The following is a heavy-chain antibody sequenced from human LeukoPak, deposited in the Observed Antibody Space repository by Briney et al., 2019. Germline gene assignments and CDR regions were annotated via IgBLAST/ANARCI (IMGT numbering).Heavy chain of an antibody. V-gene: IGHV1-18*01. CDR1: GYTFTSYG. CDR2: ISAYNGNT. J-gene: IGHJ4*02. D-gene: IGHD3-22*01. CDR3: AREGGNYYDSSGAGH. Sequence: SVKVSCKASGYTFTSYGISWVRQAPGQGLEWMGWISAYNGNTNYAQKLQGRVTMTTDTSTSTAYMELRSLRSDDTAVYYCAREGGNYYDSSGAGHWGQGTLVTVSS.